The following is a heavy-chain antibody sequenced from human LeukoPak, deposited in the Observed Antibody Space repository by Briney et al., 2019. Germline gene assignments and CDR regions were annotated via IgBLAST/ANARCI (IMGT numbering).Heavy chain of an antibody. CDR2: INPNSGGT. CDR3: ASASGKKTLFDY. D-gene: IGHD1-26*01. V-gene: IGHV1-2*02. Sequence: ASVRVSCKASGYTFTGYYMHWVRQAPGQGLEWMGWINPNSGGTNYGQKFQGSVTMTRDTSISTAYMELSRLRSDDTAVYYCASASGKKTLFDYWGQGTLVTVSS. CDR1: GYTFTGYY. J-gene: IGHJ4*02.